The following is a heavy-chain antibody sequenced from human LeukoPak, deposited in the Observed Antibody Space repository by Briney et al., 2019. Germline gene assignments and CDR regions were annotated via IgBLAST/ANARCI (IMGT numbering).Heavy chain of an antibody. Sequence: TGGSLRLSCAASGFTFSDYYMSWIRQAPGKGLEWISYITGGGNTIEYGDSVKGRFTISRDNAKSSLFLQMNSLRTEDTAVYYCVRANYGFDYWGQGTLVTVSS. D-gene: IGHD3-10*01. CDR1: GFTFSDYY. V-gene: IGHV3-11*04. J-gene: IGHJ4*02. CDR2: ITGGGNTI. CDR3: VRANYGFDY.